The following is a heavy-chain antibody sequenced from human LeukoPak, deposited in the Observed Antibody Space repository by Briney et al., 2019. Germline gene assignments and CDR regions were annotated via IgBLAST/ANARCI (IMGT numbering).Heavy chain of an antibody. V-gene: IGHV3-23*01. D-gene: IGHD3-16*01. CDR2: ISGSGSNA. CDR3: AKFQLIRKGGDY. Sequence: GGSLRLSCAASGFTFSSYAMSWVRQVPGKGLEWVSSISGSGSNAYYADSVKGRFTISRDNSKNTLYLQMNSLRAEDTAIYYCAKFQLIRKGGDYWGQGTLVTVSS. CDR1: GFTFSSYA. J-gene: IGHJ4*02.